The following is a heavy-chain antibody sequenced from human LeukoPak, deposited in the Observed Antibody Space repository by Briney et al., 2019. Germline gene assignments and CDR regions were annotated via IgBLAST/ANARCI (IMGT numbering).Heavy chain of an antibody. CDR2: LNPNSGGT. D-gene: IGHD2-2*03. J-gene: IGHJ5*02. Sequence: ASVKVSCKASGYTFTGYYMHWVRQAPGQGLEWMGWLNPNSGGTNYAQKFQGRVTMTRDTCISTAYMELSRLRSDDTAVYYCARLGIVVVPAAMRHNWFDPWGQGTLVTVSS. CDR1: GYTFTGYY. CDR3: ARLGIVVVPAAMRHNWFDP. V-gene: IGHV1-2*02.